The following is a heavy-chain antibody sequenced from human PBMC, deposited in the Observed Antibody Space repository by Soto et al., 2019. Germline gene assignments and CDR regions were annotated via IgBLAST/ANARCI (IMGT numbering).Heavy chain of an antibody. D-gene: IGHD2-2*01. V-gene: IGHV4-39*01. CDR1: GGSISSSSYY. Sequence: PSETLSLTCTVSGGSISSSSYYWGWIRQPPGKGLERIGSIYYSGSTYYNPSLKSRVTISVDTSKNQFSLKLSSVTAADTAVYNCAAELGYCSIASCYVLTFADLCGSWRQRTLGIVSS. J-gene: IGHJ5*01. CDR3: AAELGYCSIASCYVLTFADLCGS. CDR2: IYYSGST.